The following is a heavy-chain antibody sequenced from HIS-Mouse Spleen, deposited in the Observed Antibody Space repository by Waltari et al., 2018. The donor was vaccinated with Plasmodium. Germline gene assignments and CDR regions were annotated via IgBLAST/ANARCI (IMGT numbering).Heavy chain of an antibody. CDR2: ISYDGSNE. V-gene: IGHV3-30*18. Sequence: QVQLVESGGGVVQPGRSLRLSCAASGFTTNSYGMHWVRTAPGKGLEWVAVISYDGSNEYYADSVKGRFTISSDNSKNTLYLQMNSLRAEDTAVYYCAKDRRCSSWYVDYWGQGTLVTVSS. D-gene: IGHD6-13*01. CDR1: GFTTNSYG. J-gene: IGHJ4*02. CDR3: AKDRRCSSWYVDY.